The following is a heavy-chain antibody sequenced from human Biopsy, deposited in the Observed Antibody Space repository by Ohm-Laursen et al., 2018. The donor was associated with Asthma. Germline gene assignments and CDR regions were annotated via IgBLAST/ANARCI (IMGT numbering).Heavy chain of an antibody. Sequence: SETLSLTCAVYGGSFSNYYWGWIRQSPGKGLEWIGESNQGGSPTFNPSLKSRVTISRDTSKNQLSLKLRSVTAADTAVYYCASGPEWYGLDVWGQGTTVTVSS. CDR1: GGSFSNYY. V-gene: IGHV4-34*01. J-gene: IGHJ6*02. D-gene: IGHD3-3*01. CDR2: SNQGGSP. CDR3: ASGPEWYGLDV.